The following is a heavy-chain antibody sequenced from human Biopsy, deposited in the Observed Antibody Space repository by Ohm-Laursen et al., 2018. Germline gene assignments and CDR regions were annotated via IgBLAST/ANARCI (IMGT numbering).Heavy chain of an antibody. CDR3: AKDRYNYTPIGGFSMDV. J-gene: IGHJ6*02. CDR1: GFNFGNYG. D-gene: IGHD5-18*01. CDR2: IFYDGSNT. V-gene: IGHV3-30*02. Sequence: SLRLSCSASGFNFGNYGMQWVRQAPGKGLEWVAFIFYDGSNTYYADSVKGRFTISRDNSRDTLYLQMSSLRAEDTAVYYCAKDRYNYTPIGGFSMDVWGQGTTVTVSS.